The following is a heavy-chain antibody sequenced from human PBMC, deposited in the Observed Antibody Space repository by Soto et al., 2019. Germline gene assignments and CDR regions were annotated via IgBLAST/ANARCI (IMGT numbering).Heavy chain of an antibody. Sequence: GGSLRLSCAASGFTFSNYVMSWVRQAPGKGLEWVSSISGSGDNTYYADSVKGRFTISRDNSKNTLFLQMNSLRAEDTAVYYCARESYMVRGVILKWFDPWGQGTLVTVSS. CDR2: ISGSGDNT. J-gene: IGHJ5*02. V-gene: IGHV3-23*01. D-gene: IGHD3-10*01. CDR1: GFTFSNYV. CDR3: ARESYMVRGVILKWFDP.